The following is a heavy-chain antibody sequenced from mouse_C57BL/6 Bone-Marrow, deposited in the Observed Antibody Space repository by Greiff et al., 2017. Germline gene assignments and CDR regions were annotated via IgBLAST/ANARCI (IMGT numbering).Heavy chain of an antibody. CDR1: GYSFTGYY. V-gene: IGHV1-42*01. Sequence: DVQLVESGPELVKPGASVKISCKASGYSFTGYYMNWVKQSPEKSLEWIGEINPSTGGTTYNQKFKAKATLTVDKSSSTAYMQLKSLTSEDSAVYYCARGGWSYAMDYWGQGTSVTVSS. CDR2: INPSTGGT. CDR3: ARGGWSYAMDY. J-gene: IGHJ4*01. D-gene: IGHD2-3*01.